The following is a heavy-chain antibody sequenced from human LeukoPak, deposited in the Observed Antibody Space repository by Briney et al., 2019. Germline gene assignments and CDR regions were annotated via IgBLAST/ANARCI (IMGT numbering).Heavy chain of an antibody. CDR2: INHSGST. CDR3: ARCGYSDAFDI. J-gene: IGHJ3*02. Sequence: PSETLSLTCAVYVGSCSGYYWSWIRQPPGKGLEWIGEINHSGSTNYNPSLKSRVTISVDTSKNQFSLKLSSVTAADTAVYYCARCGYSDAFDIWGQWTMVTVSS. CDR1: VGSCSGYY. D-gene: IGHD5-12*01. V-gene: IGHV4-34*01.